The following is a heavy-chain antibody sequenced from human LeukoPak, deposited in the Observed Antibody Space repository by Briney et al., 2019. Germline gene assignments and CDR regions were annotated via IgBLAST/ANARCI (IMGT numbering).Heavy chain of an antibody. V-gene: IGHV1-3*01. J-gene: IGHJ3*02. CDR3: ATAAEEMATFICAFDI. CDR2: ISGGNGNT. CDR1: GYTFSTYA. D-gene: IGHD5-24*01. Sequence: ASVKVSCKASGYTFSTYAMHWVRQAPGQRLEWMGWISGGNGNTKYSVKFQGRVTITRDTSANTAYMELSSLRSEDTAVYYCATAAEEMATFICAFDIWGQGTMVTVSS.